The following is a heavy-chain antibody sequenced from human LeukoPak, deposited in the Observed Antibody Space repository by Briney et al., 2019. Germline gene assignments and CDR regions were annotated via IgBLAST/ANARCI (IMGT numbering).Heavy chain of an antibody. CDR3: ASSYSSSWYYFDY. V-gene: IGHV4-30-4*08. D-gene: IGHD6-13*01. J-gene: IGHJ4*02. Sequence: SWIRQPPGKGLEWIGYIYYSGSTYYNPSLKGRVTISVDTSKNQFSLKLSSVTAADTAVYYCASSYSSSWYYFDYWGQGTLVTVSS. CDR2: IYYSGST.